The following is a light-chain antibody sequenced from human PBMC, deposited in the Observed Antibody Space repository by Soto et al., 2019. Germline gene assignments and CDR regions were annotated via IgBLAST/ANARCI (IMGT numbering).Light chain of an antibody. CDR1: QDVSHF. V-gene: IGKV1-27*01. CDR2: GAS. J-gene: IGKJ1*01. CDR3: LSYSKDVPGT. Sequence: DIQMTQSPSSLSASVGDRVTLTCRASQDVSHFLAWYQHRPGKVPQLLIYGASTLQSGVPSRFSGSGSGTAFALTISSLQPEDVATYYCLSYSKDVPGTFGQGTNVEIK.